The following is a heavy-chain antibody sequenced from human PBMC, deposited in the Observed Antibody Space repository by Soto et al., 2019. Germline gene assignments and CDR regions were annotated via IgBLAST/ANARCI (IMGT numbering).Heavy chain of an antibody. CDR1: GFSFSTST. V-gene: IGHV3-30-3*01. CDR3: AGVRPGDNGYPFFDY. Sequence: PGGSLRLSCAASGFSFSTSTMHWVRLTAGKGLEWVALVSDYGSNADYADSVQGRFTISRDNSKNTLFLQMGSLRPEDTAIYYCAGVRPGDNGYPFFDYWGQGTLVTVSS. J-gene: IGHJ4*02. CDR2: VSDYGSNA. D-gene: IGHD3-22*01.